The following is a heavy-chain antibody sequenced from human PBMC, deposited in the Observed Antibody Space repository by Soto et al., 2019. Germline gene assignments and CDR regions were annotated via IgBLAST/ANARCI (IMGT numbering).Heavy chain of an antibody. CDR2: IYYSGST. D-gene: IGHD4-17*01. V-gene: IGHV4-31*03. CDR3: ARHATVTTVDYYYGMDV. J-gene: IGHJ6*02. Sequence: SETLSLTCTVSGGSISSGGYYWSWIRHHPGKGLEWIGYIYYSGSTYYNPSLKSRVTISVDTSKNQFSLKLSSVTAADTAVYYCARHATVTTVDYYYGMDVWGQGTTVTVSS. CDR1: GGSISSGGYY.